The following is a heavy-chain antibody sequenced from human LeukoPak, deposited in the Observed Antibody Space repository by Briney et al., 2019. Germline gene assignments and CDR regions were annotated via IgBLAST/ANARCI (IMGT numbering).Heavy chain of an antibody. D-gene: IGHD3/OR15-3a*01. V-gene: IGHV1-18*04. CDR3: AREGDFLTGYWDH. CDR1: GYTFTNYG. Sequence: ASVKVSCKASGYTFTNYGISWVRQAPGQGLEWMGWISANSDNTNYARKFQGRVTMTTDTSTSTAYMELRSLRSDDTAVYYCAREGDFLTGYWDHWGQGTLVTVSS. CDR2: ISANSDNT. J-gene: IGHJ4*02.